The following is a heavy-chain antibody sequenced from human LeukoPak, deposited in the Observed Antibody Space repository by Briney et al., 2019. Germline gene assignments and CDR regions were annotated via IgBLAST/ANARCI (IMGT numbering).Heavy chain of an antibody. Sequence: GASVKVSCKASGYTFTSYGISWVRQAPGQGLEWMGGIIPIFGTANYAQKFQGRVTITADESTSTAYMELSSLRSEDTAVYYCARDRLLAAAGRYYFDYWGQGTLVTVSS. V-gene: IGHV1-69*13. D-gene: IGHD6-13*01. CDR1: GYTFTSYG. CDR3: ARDRLLAAAGRYYFDY. J-gene: IGHJ4*02. CDR2: IIPIFGTA.